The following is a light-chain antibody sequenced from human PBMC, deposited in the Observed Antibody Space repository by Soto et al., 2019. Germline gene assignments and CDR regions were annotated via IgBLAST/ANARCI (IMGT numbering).Light chain of an antibody. V-gene: IGKV1-9*01. CDR2: GAS. J-gene: IGKJ4*01. CDR3: QQFNDYPLT. Sequence: DIQLTQSPSFLSASVGDRVTITCRASQAISSYLAWYQQKPGKPPKLLICGASTLQSDVPSRFSGSGSGTEFTLTVSSLQAEDSATYYCQQFNDYPLTFGGGTKVEIK. CDR1: QAISSY.